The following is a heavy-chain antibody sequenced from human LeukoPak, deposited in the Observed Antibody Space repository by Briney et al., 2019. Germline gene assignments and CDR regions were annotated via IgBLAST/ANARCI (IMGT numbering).Heavy chain of an antibody. Sequence: ETLSLTCTVSGGSISSSSYYWGWVRQAPGKGLEWVAHINPDGRDTYYVDSVKGRFTISRDNAENSMYLQMNSLRVEDTAVYYCTSWGDTTAEYFQRWGQGTLVTVSS. CDR3: TSWGDTTAEYFQR. V-gene: IGHV3-7*01. CDR2: INPDGRDT. CDR1: GGSISSSSYY. J-gene: IGHJ1*01. D-gene: IGHD2-21*02.